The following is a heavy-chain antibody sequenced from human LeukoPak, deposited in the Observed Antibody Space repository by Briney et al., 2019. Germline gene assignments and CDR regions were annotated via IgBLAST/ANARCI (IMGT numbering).Heavy chain of an antibody. J-gene: IGHJ3*02. CDR3: VGCSGGSCHSGAFEI. V-gene: IGHV6-1*01. Sequence: SQTLSLTCVISGDSVSKDNAAWNWIRQSPSRGLEWLARASYRSKGYYDYAVSVKSRMSINTDTSKNQFTLQVNSVIPEDTAMYYCVGCSGGSCHSGAFEIWGQGTMITVSS. D-gene: IGHD2-15*01. CDR2: ASYRSKGYY. CDR1: GDSVSKDNAA.